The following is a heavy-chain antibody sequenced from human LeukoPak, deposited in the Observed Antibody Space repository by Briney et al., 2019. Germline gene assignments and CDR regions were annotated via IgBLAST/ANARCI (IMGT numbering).Heavy chain of an antibody. CDR3: ARRNTYYDFWSGWSGYGMDV. Sequence: PSETLSLTCTVSGDSISSSSYYWGWIRRPPGKGLEWMGSIYYSGSTYYNPSLKSRVTVSVDTSKNQFSLKLSSVTAADTAVYYCARRNTYYDFWSGWSGYGMDVWGQGTTVTVSS. J-gene: IGHJ6*02. D-gene: IGHD3-3*01. CDR1: GDSISSSSYY. V-gene: IGHV4-39*01. CDR2: IYYSGST.